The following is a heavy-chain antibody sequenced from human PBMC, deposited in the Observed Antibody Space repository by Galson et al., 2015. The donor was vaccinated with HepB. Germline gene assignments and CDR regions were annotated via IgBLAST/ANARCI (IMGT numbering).Heavy chain of an antibody. Sequence: QSGAEVKKPGESLRISCKGSGYSFTSYWISWVRQMPGKGLEWMGRIDPSDSYTNYSPSFQGHVTISADKSISTAYLQWSSLKASDTAMYYCAREGLEPGGLYYYYGMDVWGQGTTVTVSS. CDR2: IDPSDSYT. CDR3: AREGLEPGGLYYYYGMDV. D-gene: IGHD3-10*01. J-gene: IGHJ6*02. V-gene: IGHV5-10-1*01. CDR1: GYSFTSYW.